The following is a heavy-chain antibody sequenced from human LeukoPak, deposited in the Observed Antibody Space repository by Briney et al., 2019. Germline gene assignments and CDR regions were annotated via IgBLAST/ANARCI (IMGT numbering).Heavy chain of an antibody. CDR1: GFTFSSYA. Sequence: GGSLRLSCAASGFTFSSYAMSWVRQAPGKGLEWVSATSGSGGSTYYADSVKGRFTISRDNSKNTLYLQMNSLRAEDTAVYYCAKCPIVATIYYFDYWGQGTLVTVSS. J-gene: IGHJ4*02. V-gene: IGHV3-23*01. CDR3: AKCPIVATIYYFDY. D-gene: IGHD5-12*01. CDR2: TSGSGGST.